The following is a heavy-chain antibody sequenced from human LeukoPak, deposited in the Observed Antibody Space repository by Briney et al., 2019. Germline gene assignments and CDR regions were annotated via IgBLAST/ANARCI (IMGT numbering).Heavy chain of an antibody. CDR2: ISGSGGST. CDR1: GFTFSSYA. V-gene: IGHV3-23*01. CDR3: AKDRIPRLVGARPALI. J-gene: IGHJ3*02. D-gene: IGHD1-26*01. Sequence: PGGSLRLSCAASGFTFSSYAMSWVRQAPGKGLEGVSAISGSGGSTYYADSVKGRFTISRDNSKNTLYLQMNSLRAEDTAVYYCAKDRIPRLVGARPALIWGQGTMVTVSS.